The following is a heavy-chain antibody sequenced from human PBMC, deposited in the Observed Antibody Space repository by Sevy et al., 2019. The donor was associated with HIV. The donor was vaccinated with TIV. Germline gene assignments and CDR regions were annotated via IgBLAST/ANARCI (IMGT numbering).Heavy chain of an antibody. J-gene: IGHJ6*03. CDR1: GFTFSDYY. CDR3: ARVHHSLPADYSSGSGGGRYYYYYYYMDV. CDR2: ISSSGSTI. V-gene: IGHV3-11*01. Sequence: GGSLRLSCAASGFTFSDYYMSWIRQAPGKGLEWVSYISSSGSTIYYADSVKGRFTISRDNAKNSLYLQMNSLRAEDTAVYYCARVHHSLPADYSSGSGGGRYYYYYYYMDVWGKGTTVTVSS. D-gene: IGHD5-18*01.